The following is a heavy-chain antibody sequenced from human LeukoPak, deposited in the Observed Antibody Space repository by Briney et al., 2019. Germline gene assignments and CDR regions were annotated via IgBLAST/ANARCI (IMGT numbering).Heavy chain of an antibody. CDR2: ISAYNGNT. CDR3: ARMYSSSSGQQNWFDP. Sequence: ASVKVSCKASGYTFTSYGISWVRQAPGQGLEWMGWISAYNGNTNYAQKLQGRVTMTTDTSTSTAYMELRSLRSDDTAVYYCARMYSSSSGQQNWFDPWGQGTLVTVSS. CDR1: GYTFTSYG. D-gene: IGHD6-6*01. J-gene: IGHJ5*02. V-gene: IGHV1-18*01.